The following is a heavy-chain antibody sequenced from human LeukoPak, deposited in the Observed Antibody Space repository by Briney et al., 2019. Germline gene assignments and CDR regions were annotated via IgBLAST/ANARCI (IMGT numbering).Heavy chain of an antibody. J-gene: IGHJ6*03. CDR3: ARASRPLRGPMNPYYHMDV. D-gene: IGHD3-10*01. Sequence: GASVKVSCMTSGYTFIGYYMHWVRQAPGQGLEWMGWINPNSGGTNYAQKFQGRVTMTRDTSISTAYMELSRLTSDDTAVYYCARASRPLRGPMNPYYHMDVWGTGTTVTISS. CDR2: INPNSGGT. CDR1: GYTFIGYY. V-gene: IGHV1-2*02.